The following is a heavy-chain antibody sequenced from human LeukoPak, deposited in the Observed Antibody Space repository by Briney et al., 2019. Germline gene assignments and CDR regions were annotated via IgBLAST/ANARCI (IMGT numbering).Heavy chain of an antibody. V-gene: IGHV4-39*01. J-gene: IGHJ4*02. Sequence: SETLSLTCTVSVVSISGSSYYWGWIRQPPGKGLEWIGSISYSGSTFYNPSLKSRVTISFDTSKNQFSLKLTSVTAADTAVYYFARLTWLTALYYFDFWGQGTLVTVSS. CDR1: VVSISGSSYY. D-gene: IGHD2-21*02. CDR2: ISYSGST. CDR3: ARLTWLTALYYFDF.